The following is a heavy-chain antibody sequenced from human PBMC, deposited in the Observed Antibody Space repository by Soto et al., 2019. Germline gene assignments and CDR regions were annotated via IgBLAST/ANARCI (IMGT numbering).Heavy chain of an antibody. CDR2: IFWDDDT. D-gene: IGHD2-2*01. CDR1: GFSVTTDGVG. Sequence: QITLKESGPALVEPTQTRTLTCTFSGFSVTTDGVGVGWIRQPPGKALVWLALIFWDDDTRYSPSLKNRLTITRHTSKTPVVLTMTNMDPLHTATYYCVHRLGRVPLDNWGQEPLVTVSS. J-gene: IGHJ4*02. V-gene: IGHV2-5*02. CDR3: VHRLGRVPLDN.